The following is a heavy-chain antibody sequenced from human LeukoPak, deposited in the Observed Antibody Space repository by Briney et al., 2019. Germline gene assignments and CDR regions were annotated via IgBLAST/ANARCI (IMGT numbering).Heavy chain of an antibody. CDR2: IYSGGST. J-gene: IGHJ4*02. V-gene: IGHV3-66*01. Sequence: GGSLRLSCAASGFTVSSNYMSWVRQAPGKGLEWVSVIYSGGSTYYADSVKGRFTISRDNSKNTLYLQMNSLRAEDTAVYYCARDRGTRIAAAGLWGQGTLVTASS. CDR1: GFTVSSNY. D-gene: IGHD6-13*01. CDR3: ARDRGTRIAAAGL.